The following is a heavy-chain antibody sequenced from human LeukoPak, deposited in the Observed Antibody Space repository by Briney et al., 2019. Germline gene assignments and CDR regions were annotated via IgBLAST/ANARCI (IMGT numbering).Heavy chain of an antibody. CDR2: IKQDGSEK. D-gene: IGHD2-15*01. J-gene: IGHJ4*02. CDR1: GFTYSSYW. V-gene: IGHV3-7*01. CDR3: ARDGRGGYLDS. Sequence: PGGSLRLSCAASGFTYSSYWMSWVRQAPGKGLEWVANIKQDGSEKYYVDSVKGRFTISRDNAKNSLYLQMNSLRDEDTAVYYCARDGRGGYLDSWGQGTLVIVSS.